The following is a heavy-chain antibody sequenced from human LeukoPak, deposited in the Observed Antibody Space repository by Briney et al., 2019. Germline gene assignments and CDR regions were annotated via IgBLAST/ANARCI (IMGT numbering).Heavy chain of an antibody. CDR3: ARGLGHSSSEDFDY. J-gene: IGHJ4*02. V-gene: IGHV4-34*01. CDR2: INHSGST. CDR1: GGSFSGYY. D-gene: IGHD6-6*01. Sequence: PSETLSLTCAVYGGSFSGYYWSWIRQPPGKGLEWIGEINHSGSTNYNPSLKSRVTISVDTSKNQFSLKLSSVTAADRAVYYCARGLGHSSSEDFDYWGQGTLVTVSS.